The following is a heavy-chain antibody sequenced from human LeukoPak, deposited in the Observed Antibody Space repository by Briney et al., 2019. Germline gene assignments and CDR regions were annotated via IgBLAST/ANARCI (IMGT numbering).Heavy chain of an antibody. CDR2: IIPMFGSA. V-gene: IGHV1-69*05. Sequence: SVKVSCKASGGTFSNYVISWVRQAPGQGLEWMGGIIPMFGSATYSEKFQGRVTITTDESTSTGYMVMSRLTSEDTAVYYCARGQYYGSETYWHTKWFDPWGQGTPVTVSS. D-gene: IGHD3-10*01. CDR1: GGTFSNYV. J-gene: IGHJ5*02. CDR3: ARGQYYGSETYWHTKWFDP.